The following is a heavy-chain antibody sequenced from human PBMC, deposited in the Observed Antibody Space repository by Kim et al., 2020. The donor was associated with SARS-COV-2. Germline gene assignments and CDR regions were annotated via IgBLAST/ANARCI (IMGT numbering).Heavy chain of an antibody. CDR1: GGTFSSYA. CDR2: IIPILGIA. V-gene: IGHV1-69*04. CDR3: ALWFGELYYYYGMDV. D-gene: IGHD3-10*01. J-gene: IGHJ6*02. Sequence: SVKVSCKASGGTFSSYAISWVRQAPGQGLEWMGRIIPILGIANYAQKFQGRVTITADKSTSTAYMELSSLRSEDTAVYYCALWFGELYYYYGMDVWGQGTTVTVSS.